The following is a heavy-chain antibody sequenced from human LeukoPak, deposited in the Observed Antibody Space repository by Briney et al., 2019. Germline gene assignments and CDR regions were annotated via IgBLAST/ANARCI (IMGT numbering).Heavy chain of an antibody. CDR1: GFTFSSYA. J-gene: IGHJ4*02. D-gene: IGHD3-22*01. V-gene: IGHV3-23*01. CDR3: APWRAIVVTKGDY. Sequence: GGSLRLSCAASGFTFSSYAMSWVRQAPGKGLEWVSAISGSGGSTYYADSVKGRFTISRDNSKNTLYLQMNSLRAEDTAVYYCAPWRAIVVTKGDYWGQGTLVTVSS. CDR2: ISGSGGST.